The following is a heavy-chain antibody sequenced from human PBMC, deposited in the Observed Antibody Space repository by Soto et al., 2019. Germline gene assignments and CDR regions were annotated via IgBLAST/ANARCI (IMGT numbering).Heavy chain of an antibody. Sequence: QVQLQESGPGLVKPSETLSLTCTVSGGSLTGGSYYLSWIRQPPGEGLEWIGYIYYSGSTTYNPSLKSRVTISLDTSKNQFSLNLTSVTAADTAVYYCARDFDVNTALDYWYFDLWGRGTLVTVSS. CDR2: IYYSGST. CDR3: ARDFDVNTALDYWYFDL. V-gene: IGHV4-61*01. CDR1: GGSLTGGSYY. D-gene: IGHD5-18*01. J-gene: IGHJ2*01.